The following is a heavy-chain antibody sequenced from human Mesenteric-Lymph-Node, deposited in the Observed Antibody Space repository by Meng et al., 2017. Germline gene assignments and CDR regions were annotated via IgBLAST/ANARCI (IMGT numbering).Heavy chain of an antibody. D-gene: IGHD2-2*02. V-gene: IGHV4-30-4*01. CDR2: IYYSGRT. Sequence: VRLPELGPGLVKPDPARSLTCPVSGGSISSGNHYWSWIRQPPGKGLEWIGYIYYSGRTYYNPSLESRVTMSVDTSKNQFSLNLNSVTAADTAVYYCARVNGDCFSTICYKGWFDPWGQGTLVTVSS. CDR3: ARVNGDCFSTICYKGWFDP. J-gene: IGHJ5*02. CDR1: GGSISSGNHY.